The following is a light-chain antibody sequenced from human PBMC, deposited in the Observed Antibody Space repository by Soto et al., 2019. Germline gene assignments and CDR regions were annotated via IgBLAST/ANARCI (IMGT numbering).Light chain of an antibody. V-gene: IGKV3-15*01. CDR3: QQRLNWPPG. Sequence: EIVMTHSPATLAVSPCERATLSARASQSVSSNLAWYQQKPGQAPRLLIYGASTRATGIPARFSGSGSGTEFTLTISDLEPADFGLYYCQQRLNWPPGFGQGTKVDIK. CDR2: GAS. J-gene: IGKJ1*01. CDR1: QSVSSN.